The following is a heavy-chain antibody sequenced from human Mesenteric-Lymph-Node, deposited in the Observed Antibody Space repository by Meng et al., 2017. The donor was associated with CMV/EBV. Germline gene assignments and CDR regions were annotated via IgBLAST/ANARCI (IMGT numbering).Heavy chain of an antibody. J-gene: IGHJ4*02. CDR1: GYTFTGYY. D-gene: IGHD6-19*01. V-gene: IGHV1-2*02. CDR2: INSNSGDM. CDR3: ARDQEAVAGTDY. Sequence: ASVKVSCKASGYTFTGYYMHWVRQAPGQGREWMGWINSNSGDMKYAQKFQGRVTMTRDTSISTAYMELSRLRSDDTAVYYCARDQEAVAGTDYWGQGTLVTVSS.